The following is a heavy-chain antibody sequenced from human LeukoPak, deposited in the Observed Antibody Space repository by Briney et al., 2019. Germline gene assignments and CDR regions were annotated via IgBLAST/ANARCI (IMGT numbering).Heavy chain of an antibody. V-gene: IGHV3-30*18. D-gene: IGHD3-3*01. CDR1: GFTFSSFG. J-gene: IGHJ4*02. CDR3: TNNYGSWSGPYYFHY. Sequence: SGGSLRLSCVASGFTFSSFGMHWVRQAPGKGLEWVAVISYDGFNKDYADSVKGRITISRDNSKNTLYLQMNSLRAEDTAIYYCTNNYGSWSGPYYFHYWGQGTLVTVSS. CDR2: ISYDGFNK.